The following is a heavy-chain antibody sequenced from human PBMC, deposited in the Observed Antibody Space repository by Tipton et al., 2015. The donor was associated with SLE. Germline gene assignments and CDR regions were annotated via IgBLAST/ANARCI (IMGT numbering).Heavy chain of an antibody. CDR1: GGSISSYY. CDR3: ASSDFGGWEFDY. J-gene: IGHJ4*02. CDR2: IYYSGNT. D-gene: IGHD4-23*01. V-gene: IGHV4-59*01. Sequence: TLSLTCTVSGGSISSYYWSWIRQPPGKGLEWIGYIYYSGNTNYNPSLKSRVTISVDTSKNQFSLKLISMTAADTAVYYCASSDFGGWEFDYWGQGTLVTVSS.